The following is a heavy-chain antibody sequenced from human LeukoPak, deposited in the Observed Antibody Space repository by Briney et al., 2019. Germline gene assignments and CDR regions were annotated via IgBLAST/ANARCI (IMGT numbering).Heavy chain of an antibody. CDR3: AKDEIYDSSGWDAFDI. CDR2: ISGDGGST. Sequence: GGSLRLSCAASGFTFDDYAMHWVRQAPGKGLEWVSLISGDGGSTYYADSVKGRFTISRDNSKNSLYLQMNSLRTEDTALYYCAKDEIYDSSGWDAFDIWGQGTMVTVSS. CDR1: GFTFDDYA. V-gene: IGHV3-43*02. D-gene: IGHD3-22*01. J-gene: IGHJ3*02.